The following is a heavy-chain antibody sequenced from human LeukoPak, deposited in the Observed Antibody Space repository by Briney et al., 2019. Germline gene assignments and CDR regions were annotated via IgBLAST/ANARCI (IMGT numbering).Heavy chain of an antibody. D-gene: IGHD2-15*01. V-gene: IGHV3-23*01. J-gene: IGHJ4*02. CDR1: GFTFSSYA. CDR2: ISGSGGST. CDR3: ARGYCSGRSCYMWYSDY. Sequence: GSLRLSCAASGFTFSSYAMSWVRQAPGKGLEWVSAISGSGGSTYYADSVKGRFTISRDNSKNTVYLQMNSLRAEDTAVYYCARGYCSGRSCYMWYSDYWGQGTLVTVSS.